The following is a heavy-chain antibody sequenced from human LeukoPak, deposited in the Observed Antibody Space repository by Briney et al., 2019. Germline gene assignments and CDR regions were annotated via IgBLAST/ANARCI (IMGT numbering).Heavy chain of an antibody. CDR2: INPNSLNP. J-gene: IGHJ4*02. CDR3: ARGSLRYFDY. D-gene: IGHD3-10*01. V-gene: IGHV1-2*02. CDR1: GYTFTGYY. Sequence: ASVTVSCTASGYTFTGYYMHWVRQAPGQGLEWMGWINPNSLNPHYAQKFQDMLTMTSDTSISTAYMDLTRLRFDDTAVYYCARGSLRYFDYWGQGTLLTVSS.